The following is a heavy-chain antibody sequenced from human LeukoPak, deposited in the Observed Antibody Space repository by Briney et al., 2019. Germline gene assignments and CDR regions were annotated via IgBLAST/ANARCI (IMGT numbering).Heavy chain of an antibody. J-gene: IGHJ4*02. V-gene: IGHV1-18*01. CDR2: ISAYNGNT. D-gene: IGHD3-3*01. Sequence: ASVKVSCKASGYTFTSYGISWVRQAPGQGLEWMGWISAYNGNTNYAQKLQGRVTMTTDTSTSTAYMELRSLRSDDTAVYYCARVLRFLEWYYFDYWSQGTLVTVSS. CDR3: ARVLRFLEWYYFDY. CDR1: GYTFTSYG.